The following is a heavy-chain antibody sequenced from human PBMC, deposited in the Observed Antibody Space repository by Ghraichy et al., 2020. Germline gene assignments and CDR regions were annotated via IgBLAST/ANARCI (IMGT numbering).Heavy chain of an antibody. Sequence: GGSLRLSCAASGFTVSSNYMSWVRQAPGKGLEWVSVIYSGGSTYYADSVKGRFTISRDNSKNTLYLQMNSLRAEDTAVYYCARDWTDLLSFDSSSWTGAFDIWGQGTMVTVSS. V-gene: IGHV3-53*01. CDR3: ARDWTDLLSFDSSSWTGAFDI. D-gene: IGHD6-13*01. CDR1: GFTVSSNY. CDR2: IYSGGST. J-gene: IGHJ3*02.